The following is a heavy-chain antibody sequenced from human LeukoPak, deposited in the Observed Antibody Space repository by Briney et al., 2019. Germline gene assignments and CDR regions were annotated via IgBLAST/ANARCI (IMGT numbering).Heavy chain of an antibody. CDR2: MNPDSGNT. J-gene: IGHJ4*02. CDR3: ARGVGSGYSLDY. D-gene: IGHD3-22*01. Sequence: ASVKVSCKASGYTFTSYDINWVRQATGQGLEWMGWMNPDSGNTGYAQKFQGRVTMTRNTSISTAYMELSSLRSEDTAVYYCARGVGSGYSLDYWGQGTLVTVSS. CDR1: GYTFTSYD. V-gene: IGHV1-8*01.